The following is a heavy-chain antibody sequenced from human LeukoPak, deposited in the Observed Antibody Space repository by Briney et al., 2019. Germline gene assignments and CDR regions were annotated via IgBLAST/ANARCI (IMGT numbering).Heavy chain of an antibody. CDR1: GFTFSSYA. CDR3: AKDQSGSAYYYYGMDV. J-gene: IGHJ6*02. V-gene: IGHV3-30-3*01. D-gene: IGHD3-10*01. Sequence: GGSLRLSCAASGFTFSSYAMHWVRQAPGKGLEWVAVISYDGSNKYYADSVKGRFTISRDNSKNTLYLQMNSLRAEDTAVYYCAKDQSGSAYYYYGMDVWGQGTTVTVSS. CDR2: ISYDGSNK.